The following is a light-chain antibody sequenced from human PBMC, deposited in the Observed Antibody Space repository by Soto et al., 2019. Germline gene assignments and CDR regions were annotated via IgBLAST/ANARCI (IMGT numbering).Light chain of an antibody. J-gene: IGKJ1*01. CDR2: AAS. CDR1: QGMRNL. Sequence: DIQLTLSPSFLSASVVDKVTITCPASQGMRNLLAWYQQKPGKDTKLLIFAASSLKIGGTSRFSGSGSGTEFTHTSTSLQPEDFATYCCQQFHSYPRTFGQGTNLDVK. CDR3: QQFHSYPRT. V-gene: IGKV1-9*01.